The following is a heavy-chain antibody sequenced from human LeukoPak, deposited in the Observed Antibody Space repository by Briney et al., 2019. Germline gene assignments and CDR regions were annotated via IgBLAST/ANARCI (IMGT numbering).Heavy chain of an antibody. CDR2: INPNGGST. J-gene: IGHJ3*02. V-gene: IGHV1-2*02. CDR3: ARDRSGIYDAFDI. Sequence: ASLKVSCKASGYNFIAYYIYWVRQAPGQGLDGMGWINPNGGSTNNVQTFQGRVTMTSDTSKSTAYMELSRLRSDDTAVYYCARDRSGIYDAFDIWGQGTMVTVSS. D-gene: IGHD1-14*01. CDR1: GYNFIAYY.